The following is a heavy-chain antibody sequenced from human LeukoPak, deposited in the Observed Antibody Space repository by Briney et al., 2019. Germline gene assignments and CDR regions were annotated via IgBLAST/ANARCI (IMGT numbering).Heavy chain of an antibody. J-gene: IGHJ5*02. V-gene: IGHV1-46*01. D-gene: IGHD6-6*01. CDR3: ARGNGPVAARNWFDP. CDR2: INPSGGST. Sequence: ASVKVSCKASGYTFTSYGISWVRQAPGQGLEWMGIINPSGGSTSYAQKFQGRVTMTRDTSTSTVYMELSSLRSEDTAVYYCARGNGPVAARNWFDPWGQGTLVTVSS. CDR1: GYTFTSYG.